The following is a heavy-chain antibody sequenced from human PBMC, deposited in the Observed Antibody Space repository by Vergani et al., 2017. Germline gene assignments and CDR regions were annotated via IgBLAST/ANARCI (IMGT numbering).Heavy chain of an antibody. CDR2: IYNSGNG. CDR1: GDSIISRSYY. Sequence: QVQLHESGPGLVKPSETLSLTCTVSGDSIISRSYYWGWLRQPPGKGLEWIGSIYNSGNGDSSSSLKSRVTISADTSKNQFSLRLTSVTAADTAVYYCASGKFYSDSTSHFRGRYFDVWGRGTLVTVPS. V-gene: IGHV4-39*01. J-gene: IGHJ2*01. CDR3: ASGKFYSDSTSHFRGRYFDV. D-gene: IGHD1-26*01.